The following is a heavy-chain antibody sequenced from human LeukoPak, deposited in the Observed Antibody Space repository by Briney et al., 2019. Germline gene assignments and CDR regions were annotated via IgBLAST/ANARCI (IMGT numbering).Heavy chain of an antibody. CDR2: ITWNSGSV. V-gene: IGHV3-9*03. D-gene: IGHD3/OR15-3a*01. CDR3: AKGLGVASLIVDALDM. Sequence: PGGSLRLSCAASGFTFHDYAMHWVRQVPGKGLEWVSGITWNSGSVLYADSVRGRFTISRDNAKNSLYLQMNSLRPEDMAFHYCAKGLGVASLIVDALDMWGQGTMVTV. J-gene: IGHJ3*02. CDR1: GFTFHDYA.